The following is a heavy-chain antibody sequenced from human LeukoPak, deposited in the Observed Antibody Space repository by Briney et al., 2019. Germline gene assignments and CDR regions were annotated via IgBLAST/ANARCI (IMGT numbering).Heavy chain of an antibody. V-gene: IGHV4-39*07. CDR1: GGSISSSSYY. CDR2: IYYSGST. CDR3: AKDLRSWSGTLGY. J-gene: IGHJ4*02. D-gene: IGHD2-15*01. Sequence: SETLSLTCTVSGGSISSSSYYWGWIRQPPGKGLEWIGSIYYSGSTYYNPSLKSRVTISVDTSKNQFSLKLSSVTAADTAVYYCAKDLRSWSGTLGYWGQGTLVTVSS.